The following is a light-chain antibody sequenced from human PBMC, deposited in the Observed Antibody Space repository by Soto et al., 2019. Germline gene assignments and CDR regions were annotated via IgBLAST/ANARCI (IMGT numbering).Light chain of an antibody. CDR2: GAS. CDR3: QQYNNWPRT. Sequence: EIVMTQSPATLSVSPGERATLSCRASQSVSSNLAWYQQKPGQAPRLLIYGASTRATGIPARFSGSGSGTEATLTISSLQSEDFAVYLCQQYNNWPRTFGQGTKVEIK. J-gene: IGKJ1*01. V-gene: IGKV3-15*01. CDR1: QSVSSN.